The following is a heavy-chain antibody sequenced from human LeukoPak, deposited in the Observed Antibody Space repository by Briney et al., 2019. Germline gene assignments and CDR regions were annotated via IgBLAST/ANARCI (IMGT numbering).Heavy chain of an antibody. J-gene: IGHJ6*03. CDR1: GGSFSGYY. CDR3: ARGGAAVAGPYYYYYYMDV. V-gene: IGHV4-34*01. CDR2: INHSGST. Sequence: PSETLSLTCAVYGGSFSGYYWSWIRQPPGKGLEWIGEINHSGSTNYNPSLKSRVTISVDTSKNQFSLKLSSVTAADTAVYYCARGGAAVAGPYYYYYYMDVWGKGTTVTISS. D-gene: IGHD6-19*01.